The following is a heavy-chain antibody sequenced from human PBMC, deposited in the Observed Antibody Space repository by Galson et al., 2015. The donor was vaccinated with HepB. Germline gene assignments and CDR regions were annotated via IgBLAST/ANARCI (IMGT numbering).Heavy chain of an antibody. Sequence: SVKVSCKASGGTFSSYAISWVRQAPGQGLEWMGGIIPIFGTANYAQKFQGRVTITADESTSTAYMELSSLRSEDTAVYYCARARMVVAASDWVDPWGQGTLVTVSS. D-gene: IGHD2-15*01. V-gene: IGHV1-69*13. CDR3: ARARMVVAASDWVDP. J-gene: IGHJ5*02. CDR1: GGTFSSYA. CDR2: IIPIFGTA.